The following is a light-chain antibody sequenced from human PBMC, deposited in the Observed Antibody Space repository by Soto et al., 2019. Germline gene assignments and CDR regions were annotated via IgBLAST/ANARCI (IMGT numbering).Light chain of an antibody. CDR3: ASWDDRLGAVI. V-gene: IGLV1-47*02. CDR1: SSNIGGTNY. Sequence: QSVLTQPPSASGTPEQRGFISCSGSSSNIGGTNYAYWYQQLPGAAPKLLMHSNNLRPSGVPERISGSKSGTSASLAISGLRSEDEAVYYCASWDDRLGAVIFGGGTKVTVL. CDR2: SNN. J-gene: IGLJ2*01.